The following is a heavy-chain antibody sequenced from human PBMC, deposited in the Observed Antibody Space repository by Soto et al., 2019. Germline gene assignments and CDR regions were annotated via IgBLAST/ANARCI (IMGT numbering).Heavy chain of an antibody. Sequence: SETLSLTCTVSGGSISSSSYYWGWIRQPPGKGLEWIGSIYYSGSTYYNPSLKSRVTISVDTSKNQFSLKLSSVTAADTAVYYCARHAYYDFWSGYFDALDYWGQGTLVTVSS. CDR1: GGSISSSSYY. V-gene: IGHV4-39*01. CDR2: IYYSGST. CDR3: ARHAYYDFWSGYFDALDY. J-gene: IGHJ4*02. D-gene: IGHD3-3*01.